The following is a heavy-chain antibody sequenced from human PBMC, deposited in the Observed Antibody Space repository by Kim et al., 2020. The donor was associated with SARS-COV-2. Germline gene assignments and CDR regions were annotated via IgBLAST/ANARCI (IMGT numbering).Heavy chain of an antibody. V-gene: IGHV3-23*01. J-gene: IGHJ4*02. Sequence: GGSLRLSCAASGFTFSSYAMSWVRQAPGKWLEWVSAIRGSCGSPYYADSVTGQFTLSRDNSKNTLYLQMTSLRAEDTAVYYCAKDRGGYGLYYFDYWGQGTLVTVSS. D-gene: IGHD5-18*01. CDR2: IRGSCGSP. CDR1: GFTFSSYA. CDR3: AKDRGGYGLYYFDY.